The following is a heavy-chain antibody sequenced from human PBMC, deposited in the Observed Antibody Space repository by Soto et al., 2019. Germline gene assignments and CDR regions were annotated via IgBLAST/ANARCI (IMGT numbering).Heavy chain of an antibody. CDR1: GGSISSGGYY. V-gene: IGHV4-31*03. J-gene: IGHJ3*02. D-gene: IGHD5-12*01. CDR2: IYYSGST. CDR3: ASRSGYSGYDGPDDAFDI. Sequence: SSETLSLTCTVSGGSISSGGYYWSWIRQHPGKGLEWIGYIYYSGSTYYNPSLKSRVTISVDTSKNQFSLKLSSVTAADTAVYYCASRSGYSGYDGPDDAFDIWGQGTMVTVSS.